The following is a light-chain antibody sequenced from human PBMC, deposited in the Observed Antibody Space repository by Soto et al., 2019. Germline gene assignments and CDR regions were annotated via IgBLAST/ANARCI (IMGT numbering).Light chain of an antibody. CDR3: CSYAGGTSVV. CDR1: SSDVGSYNL. Sequence: QSVLTQPASVSGSPGQSITIACTGTSSDVGSYNLVSWYQQHPGKAPKLMIYEDIERPSGVSNRFSGSKSGNTASLTISGLKTEDEADYYCCSYAGGTSVVFGGGTKLTVL. V-gene: IGLV2-23*01. J-gene: IGLJ2*01. CDR2: EDI.